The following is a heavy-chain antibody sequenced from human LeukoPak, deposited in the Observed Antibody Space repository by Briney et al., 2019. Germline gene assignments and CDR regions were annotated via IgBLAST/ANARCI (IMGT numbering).Heavy chain of an antibody. J-gene: IGHJ6*02. V-gene: IGHV4-39*07. Sequence: SETLSLTCTVSGGSISSSSYYWGWIRQPPGKGLEWIGSIYYSGSTYYNPSLKSRVTISVDTSKNQFSLKLSSVTAADTAVYYCARVSPTGYYYYGMDVWGQGTTVTVSS. D-gene: IGHD1-14*01. CDR3: ARVSPTGYYYYGMDV. CDR2: IYYSGST. CDR1: GGSISSSSYY.